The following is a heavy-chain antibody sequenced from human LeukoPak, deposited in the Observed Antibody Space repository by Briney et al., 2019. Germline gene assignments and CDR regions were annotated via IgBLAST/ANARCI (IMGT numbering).Heavy chain of an antibody. J-gene: IGHJ3*02. Sequence: ASVKVSCKVSGYTLTELSMHWVRQAPGQGLEWMGRIIPILGIANYAQKFQGRVTITADKSTSTAYMELSSLRSEDTAVYYCARDGNYYGSGSDGGAFDIWGQGTMVTVSS. V-gene: IGHV1-69*04. CDR2: IIPILGIA. CDR1: GYTLTELS. D-gene: IGHD3-10*01. CDR3: ARDGNYYGSGSDGGAFDI.